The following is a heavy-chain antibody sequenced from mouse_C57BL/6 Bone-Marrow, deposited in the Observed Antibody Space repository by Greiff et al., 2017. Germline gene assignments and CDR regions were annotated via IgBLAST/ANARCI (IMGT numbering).Heavy chain of an antibody. V-gene: IGHV1-59*01. CDR2: IDPSDSYT. J-gene: IGHJ4*01. CDR1: GYTFTSSW. D-gene: IGHD1-1*02. Sequence: QVQLQQPGAELVRPGTSVKLSCKASGYTFTSSWMHWVKQRPGQGLEWIGVIDPSDSYTNYNQKFKGKATLTVDTSSSTAYMQLSSLTSEDSAVYYCARGHYGAMDYWGQGTSVTVSS. CDR3: ARGHYGAMDY.